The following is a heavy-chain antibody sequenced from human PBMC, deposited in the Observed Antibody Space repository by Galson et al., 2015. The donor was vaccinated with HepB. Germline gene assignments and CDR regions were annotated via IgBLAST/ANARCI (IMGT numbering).Heavy chain of an antibody. V-gene: IGHV1-69*13. CDR2: IIPIFGTA. CDR1: GGTFSSYA. J-gene: IGHJ5*02. CDR3: ARDRSFRIGRKSSTSSGVDWFDP. D-gene: IGHD2-2*01. Sequence: SVKVSCKASGGTFSSYAISWVRQAPGQGLEWMGGIIPIFGTANYAQKFQGRVTITADESTSTAYMELSSLRSDDTAVYYCARDRSFRIGRKSSTSSGVDWFDPWGQGTLVTVSS.